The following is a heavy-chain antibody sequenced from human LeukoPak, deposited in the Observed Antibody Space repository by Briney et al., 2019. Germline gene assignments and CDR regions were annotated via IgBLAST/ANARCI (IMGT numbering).Heavy chain of an antibody. Sequence: GGSLRLSCAASGFTFSSHTMNWVRQAPGKGLQWVSSIRGGGAPVYADSVKGRFTISRDDFKSTVYLQMDSLRPEDTAVYYCARCTIGDGSGWCAWFAPWGQGTLVTVSS. V-gene: IGHV3-23*01. CDR2: IRGGGAP. CDR1: GFTFSSHT. J-gene: IGHJ5*02. D-gene: IGHD6-19*01. CDR3: ARCTIGDGSGWCAWFAP.